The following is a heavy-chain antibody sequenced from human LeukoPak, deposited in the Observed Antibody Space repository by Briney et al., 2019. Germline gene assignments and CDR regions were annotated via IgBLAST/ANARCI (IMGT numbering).Heavy chain of an antibody. V-gene: IGHV3-21*01. CDR3: AREYYDSSGYYYFDY. Sequence: GGSLRLSCAASGFTFSSYAMNWVRQAPGKGLEWISSISGSGDNTYYADSVKGRFTISRDNAKNSLYLQMNSLRAEDTAVYYCAREYYDSSGYYYFDYWGQGTLVTVSS. CDR2: ISGSGDNT. CDR1: GFTFSSYA. J-gene: IGHJ4*02. D-gene: IGHD3-22*01.